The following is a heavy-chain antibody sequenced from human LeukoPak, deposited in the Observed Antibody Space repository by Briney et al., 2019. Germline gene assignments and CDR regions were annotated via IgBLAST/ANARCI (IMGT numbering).Heavy chain of an antibody. Sequence: GGSLRLSCAASGFTFRNYWMIWVRQAPGKGLEWLGNIKEDGSEKRYADSVRGRFAISRDNAQTSLYLQMNSLRAEDTAVYYCARASDPWLQLTWGQGTLVTVSS. CDR2: IKEDGSEK. J-gene: IGHJ5*02. D-gene: IGHD5-24*01. CDR1: GFTFRNYW. CDR3: ARASDPWLQLT. V-gene: IGHV3-7*05.